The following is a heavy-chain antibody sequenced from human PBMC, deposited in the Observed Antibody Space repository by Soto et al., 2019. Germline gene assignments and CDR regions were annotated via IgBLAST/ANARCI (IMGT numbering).Heavy chain of an antibody. CDR1: GASMSSGRYY. CDR3: ARDRHNNFFDP. Sequence: QVQLQESGPGLVKPSQTLSLTCTVSGASMSSGRYYWTWIRQSPGKGLEWIGYIYYSGSTYYNPSLESRVAISLDTSRSQFSLTLHSVTAADTAIYYCARDRHNNFFDPWGQGTLVSVSS. CDR2: IYYSGST. V-gene: IGHV4-31*03. J-gene: IGHJ5*02. D-gene: IGHD6-6*01.